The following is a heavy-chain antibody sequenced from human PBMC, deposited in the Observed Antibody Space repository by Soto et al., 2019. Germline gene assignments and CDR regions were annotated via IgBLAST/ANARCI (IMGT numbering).Heavy chain of an antibody. CDR1: GYTFNRYN. V-gene: IGHV1-3*01. CDR3: AREGGDGWGDHSYGMDV. CDR2: INAGNGNT. J-gene: IGHJ6*02. D-gene: IGHD2-21*02. Sequence: QVQLVQSETEVKKPGASVKVSCKASGYTFNRYNMHWVCQAPGQRLEWMGWINAGNGNTKYSQKFQGRITITRDTSARTAYMELSSLRSEDTAVYYCAREGGDGWGDHSYGMDVWGQGTTVTVSS.